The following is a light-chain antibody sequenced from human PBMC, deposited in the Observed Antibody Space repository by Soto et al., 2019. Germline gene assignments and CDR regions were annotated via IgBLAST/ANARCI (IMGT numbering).Light chain of an antibody. CDR1: DIGDKS. V-gene: IGLV3-21*02. CDR2: DDT. Sequence: SYELTQPPSVSVAPGQTARISCGGNDIGDKSVHWYQQKPGQAPVLVVYDDTDRPSGIPERFSGSNSGNTATLAISRVVVGDEADFYCQVWDSSSDPVVFGGGTKLTVL. CDR3: QVWDSSSDPVV. J-gene: IGLJ2*01.